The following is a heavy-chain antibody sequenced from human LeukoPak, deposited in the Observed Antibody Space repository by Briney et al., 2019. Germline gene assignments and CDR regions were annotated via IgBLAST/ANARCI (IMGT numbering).Heavy chain of an antibody. CDR1: GGSLSGYY. J-gene: IGHJ4*02. Sequence: KPSETLSLTCAVYGGSLSGYYWNWIRQPPGKGLEWIGEINHSGSTNYNPSLKSRVTISVDTSKNQFSLKLSSVTAADTAVYYCASGYSYGYNALDYWGQGTLVTVSS. V-gene: IGHV4-34*01. CDR2: INHSGST. D-gene: IGHD5-18*01. CDR3: ASGYSYGYNALDY.